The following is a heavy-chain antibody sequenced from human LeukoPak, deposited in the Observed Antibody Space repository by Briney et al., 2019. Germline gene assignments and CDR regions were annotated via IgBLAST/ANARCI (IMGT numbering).Heavy chain of an antibody. CDR3: AKDPPGRDIVVVVAATSYFDY. CDR1: GLTFSSYG. V-gene: IGHV3-30*02. J-gene: IGHJ4*02. D-gene: IGHD2-15*01. CDR2: IRYDGSNK. Sequence: GGSLRLSCAASGLTFSSYGMHWVRQAPGKGLEWVAFIRYDGSNKYYADSVKGRFTISRDNSKNTLYLQMNSLRAEDTAVYYCAKDPPGRDIVVVVAATSYFDYWGQGTLVTVSS.